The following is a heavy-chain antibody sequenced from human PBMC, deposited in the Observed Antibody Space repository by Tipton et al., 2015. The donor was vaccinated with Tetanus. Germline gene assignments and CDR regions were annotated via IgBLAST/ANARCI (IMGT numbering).Heavy chain of an antibody. V-gene: IGHV3-23*01. Sequence: CAASGFTFSSYAMSWVRQAPGKGLEWVSAISGSGGSTYYADSGKGRFTISRDNSKNTLYLQMNSLRAEDTAVYYCAKVETQFTERYYYDSSGYYYFDYWGQGTLVTVSS. J-gene: IGHJ4*02. CDR1: GFTFSSYA. CDR3: AKVETQFTERYYYDSSGYYYFDY. D-gene: IGHD3-22*01. CDR2: ISGSGGST.